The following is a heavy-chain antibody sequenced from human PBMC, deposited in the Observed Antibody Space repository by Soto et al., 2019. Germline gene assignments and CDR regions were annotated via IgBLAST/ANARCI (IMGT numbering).Heavy chain of an antibody. CDR2: ISSNGDT. J-gene: IGHJ4*02. D-gene: IGHD6-19*01. CDR3: ARELWMAGLVYYFDF. CDR1: GGSINSNF. V-gene: IGHV4-4*07. Sequence: QVQLQESGPGLVKPSETLSLTCTLSGGSINSNFLTWIRQPAGKGLEWIGRISSNGDTNYNPSLRGRVSMSLDTSKNHFSLKLNSVTASDTAVYFCARELWMAGLVYYFDFWGQGTLVTVSS.